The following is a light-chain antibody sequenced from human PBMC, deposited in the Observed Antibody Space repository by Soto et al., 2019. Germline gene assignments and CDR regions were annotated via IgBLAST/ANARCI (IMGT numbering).Light chain of an antibody. CDR1: QSISTY. Sequence: DIQVTRSPSSLSASLVDRVTITCRASQSISTYFNWYQQKPGKAPNLLIYVASSLQSEVPSRFSGSGSGTDFTLTITSLQPEDFATYYCQQSYGTPITFGQGTRLEIK. CDR2: VAS. J-gene: IGKJ5*01. V-gene: IGKV1-39*01. CDR3: QQSYGTPIT.